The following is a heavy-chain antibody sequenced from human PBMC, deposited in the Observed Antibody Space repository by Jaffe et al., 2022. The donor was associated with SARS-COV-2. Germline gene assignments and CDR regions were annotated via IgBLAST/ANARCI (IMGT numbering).Heavy chain of an antibody. J-gene: IGHJ1*01. CDR1: GGTFSTSG. Sequence: QVQLVQSGAEVKKPGSSVKVSCKASGGTFSTSGINWVRQAPRQGPEWMGGIIPIFGTTNYAQKFQGRVTITADESTNTAYMELSSLRSEDTAVYYCASGTGRYYDSSGYLPPEGYFHYWGQGTQVTVSS. D-gene: IGHD3-22*01. V-gene: IGHV1-69*01. CDR3: ASGTGRYYDSSGYLPPEGYFHY. CDR2: IIPIFGTT.